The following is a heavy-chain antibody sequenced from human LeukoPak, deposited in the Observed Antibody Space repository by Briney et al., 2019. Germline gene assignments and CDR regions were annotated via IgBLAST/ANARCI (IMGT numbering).Heavy chain of an antibody. CDR3: AKDLGYGGNPPVYFDY. J-gene: IGHJ4*02. D-gene: IGHD4-23*01. Sequence: GGSLRLSCAASGSTFSSYGMNWVRQAPGKGLEWVSGITDSGVSTYYADSVKDRFTVSRDNSKNTLYLQMNSLRAEDTAVYYCAKDLGYGGNPPVYFDYWGQGTLVTVSS. CDR2: ITDSGVST. V-gene: IGHV3-23*01. CDR1: GSTFSSYG.